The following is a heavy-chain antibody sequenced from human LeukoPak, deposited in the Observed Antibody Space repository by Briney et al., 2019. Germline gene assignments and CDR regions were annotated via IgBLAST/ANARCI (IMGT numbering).Heavy chain of an antibody. J-gene: IGHJ6*02. CDR2: ISSSSSTR. V-gene: IGHV3-48*04. CDR3: ARALYGDPYYYGMDV. CDR1: GFTFRSYS. Sequence: GGSLRLSCAASGFTFRSYSMNWVRQAPGRGLEWVSYISSSSSTRYYADSVKGRFTISRDDADNSLYLQMTSLRAEDTAVYYCARALYGDPYYYGMDVWGQGTTVTVSS. D-gene: IGHD4-17*01.